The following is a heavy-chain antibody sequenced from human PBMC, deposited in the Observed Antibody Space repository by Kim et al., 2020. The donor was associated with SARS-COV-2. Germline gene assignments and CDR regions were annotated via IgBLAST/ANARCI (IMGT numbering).Heavy chain of an antibody. D-gene: IGHD2-2*01. J-gene: IGHJ6*02. Sequence: GGSLRLSCAASGFTFSNAWMSWVRQAPGKGLEWVGRIKSKTDGGTTDYAAPVKGRFTISRDDSKNTLYLQMNSLKTEDTAVYYCTTGCSSTSCHVGVGCYYYGMDVWGQGTTVTVSS. CDR1: GFTFSNAW. CDR3: TTGCSSTSCHVGVGCYYYGMDV. CDR2: IKSKTDGGTT. V-gene: IGHV3-15*01.